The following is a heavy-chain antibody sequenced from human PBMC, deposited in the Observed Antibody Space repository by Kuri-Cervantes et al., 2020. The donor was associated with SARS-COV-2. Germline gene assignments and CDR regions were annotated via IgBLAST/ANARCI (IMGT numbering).Heavy chain of an antibody. CDR3: AREGGSGSYYDHYYYYYYMDV. J-gene: IGHJ6*03. Sequence: GESLKISCAASGFTFSSYAMHWVRQAPGKGLEWVAVISYDGSNKYYADSVKGRFTISRDNSKNTLYPQMNSLRAEDTAVYYCAREGGSGSYYDHYYYYYYMDVWGKGTTVTVSS. D-gene: IGHD3-10*01. V-gene: IGHV3-30-3*01. CDR1: GFTFSSYA. CDR2: ISYDGSNK.